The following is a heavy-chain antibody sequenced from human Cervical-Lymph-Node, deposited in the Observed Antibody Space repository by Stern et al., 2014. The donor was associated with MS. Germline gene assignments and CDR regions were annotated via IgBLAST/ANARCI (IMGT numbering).Heavy chain of an antibody. CDR3: ARQRYFDY. Sequence: EVQLVESGPEVKRPGESLRISCQASGYTFTSYWIGWVRQVPGKGREGLAVIFPGGSDIGSSPSSQGQATIPAAKSTRTAYLQWNNLKASYPAIYYCARQRYFDYWGQGTLVTVSS. J-gene: IGHJ4*02. CDR2: IFPGGSDI. CDR1: GYTFTSYW. V-gene: IGHV5-51*01.